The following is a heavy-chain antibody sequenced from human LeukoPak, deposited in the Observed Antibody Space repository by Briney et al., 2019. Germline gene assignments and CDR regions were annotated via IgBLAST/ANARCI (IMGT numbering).Heavy chain of an antibody. CDR2: IYYSGST. J-gene: IGHJ4*02. CDR3: ATLYGL. D-gene: IGHD3-10*01. CDR1: GGSISGSSYY. Sequence: SETLSLTCTVSGGSISGSSYYWGWIRQPPGKGLEWIGSIYYSGSTYYNPSLKSRVTISVDTSKNLFSLKLNSVTATDTAVYHCATLYGLWRQGTRDTFS. V-gene: IGHV4-39*01.